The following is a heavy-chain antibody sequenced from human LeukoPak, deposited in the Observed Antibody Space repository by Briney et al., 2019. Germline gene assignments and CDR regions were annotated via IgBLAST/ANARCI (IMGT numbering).Heavy chain of an antibody. CDR3: ARDRAAPYFQH. CDR2: INSDRSST. J-gene: IGHJ1*01. Sequence: VSRINSDRSSTSYPHSLTGRFTISRDNAKNTLYLQMNSLGAEDTAVYYCARDRAAPYFQHWGQGTLVTVSS. V-gene: IGHV3-74*01. D-gene: IGHD6-25*01.